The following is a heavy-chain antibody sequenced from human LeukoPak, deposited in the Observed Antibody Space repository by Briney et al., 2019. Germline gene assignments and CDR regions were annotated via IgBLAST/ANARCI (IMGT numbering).Heavy chain of an antibody. V-gene: IGHV1-46*01. CDR2: INPSGGST. J-gene: IGHJ6*02. D-gene: IGHD6-13*01. CDR1: GYTFTSYY. CDR3: AREGSLGSSWYFYYYGMDV. Sequence: ASVKVSCKASGYTFTSYYMHRVRQAPGQGLEWMGIINPSGGSTSYAQKFQGRVTMTRDTSTSTVYMELSSLRSEDTAVYYCAREGSLGSSWYFYYYGMDVWGQGTTVTVSS.